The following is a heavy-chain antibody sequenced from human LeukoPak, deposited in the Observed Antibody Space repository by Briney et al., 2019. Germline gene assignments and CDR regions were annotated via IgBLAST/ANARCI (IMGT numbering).Heavy chain of an antibody. CDR1: GFTFSSYG. D-gene: IGHD2-15*01. J-gene: IGHJ4*02. CDR2: IRYDGSNK. CDR3: AKDRVAHCSGGTCSVDY. Sequence: GGSLRLSCAASGFTFSSYGMDWVRQAPGKGLEWVAFIRYDGSNKNYADSVKGRFTISRDNSKNTLYLQMNSLRGEDTAVYYCAKDRVAHCSGGTCSVDYWGQGTLVTVSS. V-gene: IGHV3-30*02.